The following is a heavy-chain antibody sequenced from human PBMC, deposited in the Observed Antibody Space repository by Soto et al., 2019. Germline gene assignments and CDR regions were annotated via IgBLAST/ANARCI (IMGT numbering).Heavy chain of an antibody. Sequence: SETLSLTCTVSCGSVSSVSYYWSWIRQPPGKGLEWIGYIYQIGSXXYNPSLKXXVTISVDRSKXQFSLXLSSVTAADKAVYYCARVPGPWRQGTLVTVSS. J-gene: IGHJ5*02. CDR2: IYQIGSX. CDR3: ARVPGP. V-gene: IGHV4-61*01. CDR1: CGSVSSVSYY.